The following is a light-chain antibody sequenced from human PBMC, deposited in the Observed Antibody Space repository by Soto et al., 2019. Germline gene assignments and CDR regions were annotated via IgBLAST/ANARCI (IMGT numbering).Light chain of an antibody. CDR1: QSLVYSDGHTY. CDR2: KVS. Sequence: DVVMTQSPLSLPVTLGQPASISCRSSQSLVYSDGHTYLNWFQQRPGQSPRRLIYKVSNRDSGVPDRFSGSGSGTDFTLKISRVEVEDGGIYYCMQGTHYPLTFGGGTKVELK. CDR3: MQGTHYPLT. V-gene: IGKV2-30*01. J-gene: IGKJ4*01.